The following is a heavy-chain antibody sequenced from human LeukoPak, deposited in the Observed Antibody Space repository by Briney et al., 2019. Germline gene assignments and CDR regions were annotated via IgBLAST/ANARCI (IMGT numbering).Heavy chain of an antibody. V-gene: IGHV3-74*01. Sequence: PGGSLRLSCSASGFIFSSYSMHWVRQVPGQGLVWVSRFSFDETTIDYADSVKGRFTISRDNAKNTLYLQMNSLRAEDTAVYYCARAHARPYYYGMDVWGQGTTVTVSS. CDR3: ARAHARPYYYGMDV. CDR2: FSFDETTI. J-gene: IGHJ6*02. CDR1: GFIFSSYS. D-gene: IGHD6-6*01.